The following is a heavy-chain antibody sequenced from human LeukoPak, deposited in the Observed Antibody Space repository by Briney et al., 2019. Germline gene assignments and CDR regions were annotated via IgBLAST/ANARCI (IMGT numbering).Heavy chain of an antibody. Sequence: GGSLRLSCVASGFTFSRYWMSWVRQAPRKGLEWVANIKQDGSEKYYVDSVKGRFTISRDNAKNSLYLQMNSLRAEETAVYYCARDKGDYDTSGSLFVFGGQGTLVTVSS. J-gene: IGHJ4*02. V-gene: IGHV3-7*03. D-gene: IGHD3-22*01. CDR3: ARDKGDYDTSGSLFVF. CDR1: GFTFSRYW. CDR2: IKQDGSEK.